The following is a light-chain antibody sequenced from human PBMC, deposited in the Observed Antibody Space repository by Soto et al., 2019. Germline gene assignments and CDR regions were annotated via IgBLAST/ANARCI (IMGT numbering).Light chain of an antibody. CDR1: SSNIGNNY. J-gene: IGLJ1*01. CDR2: DNN. Sequence: QSVLTQPPSVSAAPGQKVTISCSGSSSNIGNNYVSWYQQLPGTAPKLLIYDNNQRFSGIPDRFSGSKSGTSATLGITGLQTGDEADYYCGTWDSSLSAYVFGTGTKVTVL. CDR3: GTWDSSLSAYV. V-gene: IGLV1-51*01.